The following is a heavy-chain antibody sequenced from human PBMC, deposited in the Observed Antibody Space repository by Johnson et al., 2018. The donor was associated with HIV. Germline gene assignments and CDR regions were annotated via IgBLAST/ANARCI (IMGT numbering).Heavy chain of an antibody. D-gene: IGHD3-3*01. CDR3: ARDSIGGYDFWSGYPPDAFDI. CDR2: ISSSSSTI. V-gene: IGHV3-11*04. Sequence: QVQLVESGGGLVQPGRSLRLSCAASGFTFSDYYMSWIRQAPGKGLEWVSYISSSSSTIYYADSVKGRFTISRDNAKNSLYLQMNSLGAEDTAVYYCARDSIGGYDFWSGYPPDAFDIWGQGTMVTVSS. CDR1: GFTFSDYY. J-gene: IGHJ3*02.